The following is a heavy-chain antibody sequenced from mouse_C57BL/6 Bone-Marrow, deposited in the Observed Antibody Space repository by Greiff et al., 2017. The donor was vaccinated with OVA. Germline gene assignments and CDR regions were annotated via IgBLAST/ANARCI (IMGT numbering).Heavy chain of an antibody. CDR2: ISDGGSYT. CDR3: ARDRGYYGSKAWFDY. D-gene: IGHD1-1*01. CDR1: GFTFSSYA. J-gene: IGHJ2*01. V-gene: IGHV5-4*01. Sequence: DVHLVESGGGLVKPGGSLKLSCAASGFTFSSYAMSWVRQTPEKRLEWVATISDGGSYTYYPDNVKGRFTISRDNAKNNLYLQMSHLKSEDTAMYYCARDRGYYGSKAWFDYWAKAPLSQSPQ.